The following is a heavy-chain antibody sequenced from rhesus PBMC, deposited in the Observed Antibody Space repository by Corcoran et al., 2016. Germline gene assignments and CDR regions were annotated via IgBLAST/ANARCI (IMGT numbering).Heavy chain of an antibody. V-gene: IGHV5-2*01. Sequence: EVQLVQSGAEVKRPGESLKISCKTSGYSFTTYWISWVGQRPGKGLEWMGAIDPSESDTIYSPSFQGQVTISADKSISTAYLQWSSLKASDSATYYCANRGGSDYFDYWGQGVLVTVSS. CDR1: GYSFTTYW. J-gene: IGHJ4*01. CDR2: IDPSESDT. D-gene: IGHD3-16*01. CDR3: ANRGGSDYFDY.